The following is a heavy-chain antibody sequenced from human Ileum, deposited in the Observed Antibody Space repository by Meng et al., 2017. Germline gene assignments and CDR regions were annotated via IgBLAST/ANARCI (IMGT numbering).Heavy chain of an antibody. J-gene: IGHJ4*02. CDR2: IYESGTT. D-gene: IGHD1-14*01. CDR1: GDSIRNGNW. CDR3: ARVSYNKGSPKFDS. V-gene: IGHV4-4*02. Sequence: QVQLEESGPGLGKPSETLALSCAVSGDSIRNGNWWSWVRQPPGKGLEWIGEIYESGTTNYNPSLKSRVTISVDKSKNEFSLKLSSVTAADTALYYCARVSYNKGSPKFDSWGQGTLVTVSS.